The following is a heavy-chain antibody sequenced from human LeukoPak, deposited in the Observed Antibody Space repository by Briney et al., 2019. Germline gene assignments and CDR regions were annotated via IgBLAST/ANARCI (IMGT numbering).Heavy chain of an antibody. D-gene: IGHD3-10*01. J-gene: IGHJ5*02. CDR2: IYASGST. CDR3: ARDSGTTGEVKFDP. Sequence: SETLSLTCTVSGGSIRSYYWSWIRQPAGGGLQWIGRIYASGSTTYNPTPKSRVTMSLDTSKTQFSLRLTSVTAADTAVYYCARDSGTTGEVKFDPWGQGTLVTVSS. CDR1: GGSIRSYY. V-gene: IGHV4-4*07.